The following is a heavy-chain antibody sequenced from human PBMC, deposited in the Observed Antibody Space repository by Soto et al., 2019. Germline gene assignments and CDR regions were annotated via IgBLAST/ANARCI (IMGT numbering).Heavy chain of an antibody. J-gene: IGHJ4*02. V-gene: IGHV1-3*01. CDR2: INAGNGNT. Sequence: ASVKVSCKASGYTFTSYGISWVRQAPGQRLEWMGRINAGNGNTKYSQKFQGRDTINRDTSASTAYMELSSLRSEYTAVYYCAGGTVPADYYFDYWGQGTLVTVSS. CDR1: GYTFTSYG. CDR3: AGGTVPADYYFDY. D-gene: IGHD2-2*01.